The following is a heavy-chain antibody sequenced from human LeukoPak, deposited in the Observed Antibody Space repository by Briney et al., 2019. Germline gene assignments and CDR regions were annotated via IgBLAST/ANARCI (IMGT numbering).Heavy chain of an antibody. Sequence: SETLSLTCAVSGYSISSGYYWGWIRQPPGKGLEWIGTIYYSGTTFYNPSLKSRVTMSLDTSKNQFSLKLTSVTVADTAVYYCARDRPLLSGWSWFDPWGQGTLVTVYS. D-gene: IGHD6-19*01. J-gene: IGHJ5*02. CDR1: GYSISSGYY. V-gene: IGHV4-38-2*02. CDR2: IYYSGTT. CDR3: ARDRPLLSGWSWFDP.